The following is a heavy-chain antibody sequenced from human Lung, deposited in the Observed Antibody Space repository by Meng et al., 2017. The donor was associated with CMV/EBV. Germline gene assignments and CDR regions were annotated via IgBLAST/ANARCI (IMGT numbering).Heavy chain of an antibody. D-gene: IGHD3-3*01. J-gene: IGHJ3*02. V-gene: IGHV1-2*02. CDR2: INPNSGGT. CDR3: ARVGNERITIFGVVTKGAFDI. CDR1: GYTFTGYY. Sequence: ASXXVSXKASGYTFTGYYMHWVRQAPGQGLEWMGWINPNSGGTNYAQKFQGRVTMTRDTSISTAYMELSSLRSEDTAVYYCARVGNERITIFGVVTKGAFDIWXQGTXVTVSS.